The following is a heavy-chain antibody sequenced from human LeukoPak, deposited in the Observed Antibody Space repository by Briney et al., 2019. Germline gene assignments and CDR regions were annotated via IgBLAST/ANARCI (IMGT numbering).Heavy chain of an antibody. CDR2: INPNSGGT. Sequence: ASVKVSCKASGYTFTGYYMHWVRQAPGQGLEWMGRINPNSGGTNYAQKFQGRVTMTRDTSISTAYMELSRLRSDDTAVYYCAKLKWPGADYLDYWGQGTLVTVSS. CDR3: AKLKWPGADYLDY. V-gene: IGHV1-2*06. J-gene: IGHJ4*02. CDR1: GYTFTGYY. D-gene: IGHD5-12*01.